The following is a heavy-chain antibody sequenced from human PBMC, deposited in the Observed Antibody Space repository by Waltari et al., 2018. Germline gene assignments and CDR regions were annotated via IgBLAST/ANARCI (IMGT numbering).Heavy chain of an antibody. V-gene: IGHV1-69-2*01. J-gene: IGHJ3*02. Sequence: EVQLVQSGAEVKKSGATAKISCKASGYTFTDYYMPWVQQAPGKGLEWMGRVDPEDGETIYAEKFQGRVTITADTSTDTAYMELSSLRSEDTAVYYCATDRGWEWELEAFDIWGQGTMVTVSS. D-gene: IGHD1-26*01. CDR2: VDPEDGET. CDR3: ATDRGWEWELEAFDI. CDR1: GYTFTDYY.